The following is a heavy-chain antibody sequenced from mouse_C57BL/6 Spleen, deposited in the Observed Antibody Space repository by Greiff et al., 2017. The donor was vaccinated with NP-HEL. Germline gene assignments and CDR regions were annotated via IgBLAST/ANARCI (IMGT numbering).Heavy chain of an antibody. CDR2: IDPEDGDT. Sequence: EVQLQQSGAELVRPGASVKLSCTASGFNIKDYYMHWVKQRPEQGLEWIGRIDPEDGDTEYAPKFQGKATMTADTSSNTAYLQLSSLTSEDTAVYYCTLIYYDYDSFAYWGQGTLVTVSA. J-gene: IGHJ3*01. D-gene: IGHD2-4*01. CDR1: GFNIKDYY. V-gene: IGHV14-1*01. CDR3: TLIYYDYDSFAY.